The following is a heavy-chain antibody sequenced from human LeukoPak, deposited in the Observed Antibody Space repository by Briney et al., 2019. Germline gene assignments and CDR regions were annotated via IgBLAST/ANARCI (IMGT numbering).Heavy chain of an antibody. CDR3: ARGAGYCSSTNCHLWFDY. CDR1: GFTFSDYY. CDR2: ISSSGSTI. Sequence: GGSLRLSCAASGFTFSDYYMSWIRQAPGKGLEWVSYISSSGSTIYYADSVKGRFTISRDNAKNSLYLQMNSLRAEDTAVYYCARGAGYCSSTNCHLWFDYWGQGALVTVSS. J-gene: IGHJ4*02. D-gene: IGHD2-2*01. V-gene: IGHV3-11*04.